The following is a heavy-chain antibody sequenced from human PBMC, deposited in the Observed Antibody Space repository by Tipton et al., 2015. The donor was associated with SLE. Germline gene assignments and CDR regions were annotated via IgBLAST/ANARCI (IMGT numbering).Heavy chain of an antibody. CDR1: GFTFSSYD. Sequence: SLRLSCLTSGFTFSSYDMHWVRQAPGKGLEWVAVISSDGNKKYYADSVKGRFTISRDNSKNTLYLQMNSLRPEDTAVYYCAKEGAYPYYFDYWGQGTLVTVSS. CDR3: AKEGAYPYYFDY. J-gene: IGHJ4*02. V-gene: IGHV3-30*18. D-gene: IGHD4/OR15-4a*01. CDR2: ISSDGNKK.